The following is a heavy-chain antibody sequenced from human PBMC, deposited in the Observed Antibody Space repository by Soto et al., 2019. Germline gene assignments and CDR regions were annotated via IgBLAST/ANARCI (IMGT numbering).Heavy chain of an antibody. CDR3: SRGRGSIQLWYYDFDY. Sequence: SETLSLTCTVSGDSISSYSWTWIRQPPGRRLEWIGYMYYTGSTNYNPSLKSRVSISVDTSKNQFSLKLSSVTAADTAVYYCSRGRGSIQLWYYDFDYWGQGALVTVSS. D-gene: IGHD5-18*01. J-gene: IGHJ4*02. CDR1: GDSISSYS. CDR2: MYYTGST. V-gene: IGHV4-59*01.